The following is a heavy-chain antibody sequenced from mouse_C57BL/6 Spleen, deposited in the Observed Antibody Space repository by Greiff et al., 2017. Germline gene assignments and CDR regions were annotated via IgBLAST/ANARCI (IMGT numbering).Heavy chain of an antibody. CDR3: ARGTTVVP. CDR1: GYTFTSYT. V-gene: IGHV1-4*01. D-gene: IGHD1-1*01. J-gene: IGHJ4*01. Sequence: QVQLQQSGAELARPGASVKMSCKASGYTFTSYTMHWVKQRPGQGLEWIGYITPSSGYTKYNPKVKDKATLTADKSSSTAYMQRSILTYEYSAVYYCARGTTVVPWGQGTSVTVSS. CDR2: ITPSSGYT.